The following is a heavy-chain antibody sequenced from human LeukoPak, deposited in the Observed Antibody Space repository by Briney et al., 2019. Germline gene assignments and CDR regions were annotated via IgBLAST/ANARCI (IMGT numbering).Heavy chain of an antibody. D-gene: IGHD5-18*01. CDR2: IYYSGST. CDR1: GDSISSSSYY. V-gene: IGHV4-39*07. Sequence: SETLSLTCTVSGDSISSSSYYWGWIRQPPGKGLEWIGSIYYSGSTNYNPSLKSRVTISVDTSKNQFSLKLSSVTAADTAVYYCARVAGYGVQLWFFDYWGQGTLVTVSS. CDR3: ARVAGYGVQLWFFDY. J-gene: IGHJ4*02.